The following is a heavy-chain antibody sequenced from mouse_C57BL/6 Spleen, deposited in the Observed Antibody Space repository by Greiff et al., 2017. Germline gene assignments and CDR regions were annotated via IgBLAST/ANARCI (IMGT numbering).Heavy chain of an antibody. CDR1: GFTFNTYA. V-gene: IGHV10-3*01. Sequence: EVHLVESGGGLVQPKGSLKLSCAASGFTFNTYAMHWVRQAPGKGLEWVARIRSKSSNYATYYADSVKDRFTISRDDSQSMLYLQMNNLKTEDTAMYYGVRERGLGRGYYAMDYWGQGTTVTVSS. CDR2: IRSKSSNYAT. CDR3: VRERGLGRGYYAMDY. D-gene: IGHD4-1*01. J-gene: IGHJ4*01.